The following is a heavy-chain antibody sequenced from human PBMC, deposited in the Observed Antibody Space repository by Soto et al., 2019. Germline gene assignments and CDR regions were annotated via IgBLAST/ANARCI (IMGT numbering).Heavy chain of an antibody. CDR3: ARGGGVGVAGSAAFDM. Sequence: QLHLVQSGAVVKKPGASVTVSCSASGYPVTAYYMHWVRQAPGRGLEWMGGINPATGAAKYTQTFQGRVTMTRDPSTSTGFMELSGLTSEGTAVFYCARGGGVGVAGSAAFDMWGQGTLVTVSS. CDR1: GYPVTAYY. D-gene: IGHD3-3*01. J-gene: IGHJ3*02. V-gene: IGHV1-2*02. CDR2: INPATGAA.